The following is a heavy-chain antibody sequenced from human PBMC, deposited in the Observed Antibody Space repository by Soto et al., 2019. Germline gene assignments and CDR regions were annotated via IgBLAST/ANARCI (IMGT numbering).Heavy chain of an antibody. CDR3: TTRPSSCLEPVVYYYYMDV. J-gene: IGHJ6*03. CDR2: IRSKAYGGTT. Sequence: PGGSLTLSCTASGFTLGGYAMSWFRQAPGEGLEWVGFIRSKAYGGTTEYAASVKGRFTISRDDSKSIAYLQMNSLKTEDTAVEYYTTRPSSCLEPVVYYYYMDVWGKGTTVTVSS. D-gene: IGHD1-1*01. V-gene: IGHV3-49*03. CDR1: GFTLGGYA.